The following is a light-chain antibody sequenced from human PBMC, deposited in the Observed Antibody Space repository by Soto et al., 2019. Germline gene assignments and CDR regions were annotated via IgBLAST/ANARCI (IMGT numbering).Light chain of an antibody. CDR1: SSNIGAGYD. V-gene: IGLV1-40*01. CDR3: QSYDSAPSVYVV. CDR2: GDT. J-gene: IGLJ2*01. Sequence: QSVLTQPPSVYGAPGHRVTISCTRSSSNIGAGYDVHWYQQLPGTAPKLLIYGDTNRPSGVPDRFSGSKSGTSASLAITGLQAEDEADYYCQSYDSAPSVYVVFGGGTKVTVL.